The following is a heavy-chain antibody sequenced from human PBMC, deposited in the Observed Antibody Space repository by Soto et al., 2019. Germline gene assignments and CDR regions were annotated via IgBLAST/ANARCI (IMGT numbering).Heavy chain of an antibody. CDR3: AKDPWSGLSWFDP. J-gene: IGHJ5*02. Sequence: PGGSLRLSCAASEFTLDDYAMHLLRQPPGKGLEWVSGISWSGGSIYYADSVKGRFTISRDNSKNTLYLQMNSLRAEDTAVYYCAKDPWSGLSWFDPWGQGTLVTVSS. V-gene: IGHV3-23*01. CDR1: EFTLDDYA. D-gene: IGHD3-3*01. CDR2: ISWSGGSI.